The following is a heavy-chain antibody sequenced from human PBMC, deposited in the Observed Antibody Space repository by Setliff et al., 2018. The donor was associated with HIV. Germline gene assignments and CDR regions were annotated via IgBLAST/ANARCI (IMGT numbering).Heavy chain of an antibody. CDR1: GDSISNYY. Sequence: PSETLSLTCTVSGDSISNYYCSWVRQPPGKGLEWIGYIYTTGSTNYNPSLKSRVTMSVDTSKKQFSLRLTSVTAADTAVYYCARVQVSGTYPIDYWGQGTMGTVSS. D-gene: IGHD3-10*01. CDR3: ARVQVSGTYPIDY. V-gene: IGHV4-4*09. J-gene: IGHJ4*03. CDR2: IYTTGST.